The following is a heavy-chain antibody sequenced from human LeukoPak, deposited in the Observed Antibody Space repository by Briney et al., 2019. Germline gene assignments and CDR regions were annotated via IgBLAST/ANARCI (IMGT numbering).Heavy chain of an antibody. J-gene: IGHJ4*02. Sequence: GGSLRLSCAASGFTFSRYPMHWVRQAPGKGLEDVSAISSNGDSTYYANSVKGRFTISRDNSKNTLLLQLGSLRPEDMAVYFCARESVTDRALDCWGQGTLITVSS. D-gene: IGHD2-15*01. CDR1: GFTFSRYP. CDR2: ISSNGDST. CDR3: ARESVTDRALDC. V-gene: IGHV3-64*01.